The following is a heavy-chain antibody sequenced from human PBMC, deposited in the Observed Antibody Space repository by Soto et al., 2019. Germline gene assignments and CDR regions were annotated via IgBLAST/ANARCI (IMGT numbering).Heavy chain of an antibody. V-gene: IGHV3-23*01. Sequence: PGGSLRLSCAVSGFICSSYDMSWVRQAPGKGLEWVSTILVGGSTHYEDSVKGRFTISRDTSKNTIYLQMNSLTAGDTAVYYCAKATASAGGAFDICGQCTMVTVSS. CDR3: AKATASAGGAFDI. CDR2: ILVGGST. J-gene: IGHJ3*02. CDR1: GFICSSYD. D-gene: IGHD3-16*01.